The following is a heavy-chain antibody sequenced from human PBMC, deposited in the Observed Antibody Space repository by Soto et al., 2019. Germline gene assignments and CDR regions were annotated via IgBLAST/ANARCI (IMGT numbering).Heavy chain of an antibody. D-gene: IGHD3-9*01. CDR1: GFTFSSYG. CDR3: AKSSPQQDRFYDILTTYYYYYMDV. CDR2: ISYDGSNK. J-gene: IGHJ6*03. Sequence: PGGSLRLSCAASGFTFSSYGMHWVRQAPGKGLEWVAVISYDGSNKYYADYVKGRFTISRDNSKNTLYLQMNSLRVEDTAVYYCAKSSPQQDRFYDILTTYYYYYMDVWGKGTTVTVSS. V-gene: IGHV3-30*18.